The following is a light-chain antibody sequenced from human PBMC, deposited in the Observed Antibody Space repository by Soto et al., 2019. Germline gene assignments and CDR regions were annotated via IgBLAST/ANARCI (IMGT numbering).Light chain of an antibody. CDR3: TSFTSTSSLYV. J-gene: IGLJ1*01. V-gene: IGLV2-14*01. Sequence: QSALTQPASVSGSLGQSITISCTGTGSDIAGYNYISWYQQLPGKAPKLMIYQVTIRPSGISNRFSGSKSGNTASLTISGLQAEDEADCYCTSFTSTSSLYVFGTGTKVTVL. CDR2: QVT. CDR1: GSDIAGYNY.